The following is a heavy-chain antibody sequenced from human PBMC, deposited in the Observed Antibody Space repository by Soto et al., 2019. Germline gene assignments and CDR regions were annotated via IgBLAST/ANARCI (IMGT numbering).Heavy chain of an antibody. J-gene: IGHJ6*02. CDR3: ATIGVSGYLAV. CDR2: ISHSGGT. V-gene: IGHV4-31*03. D-gene: IGHD3-16*02. Sequence: SETLSLTCSVSGADINSGGFTWTWIRQHAGKGLEWPGYISHSGGTDYNPSLKSRLSISGDTSKNHFSLTLTSVTAADAAVYYCATIGVSGYLAVWGQGTTVTVSS. CDR1: GADINSGGFT.